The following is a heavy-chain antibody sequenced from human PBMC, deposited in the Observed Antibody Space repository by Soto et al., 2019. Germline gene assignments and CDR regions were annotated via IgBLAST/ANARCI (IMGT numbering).Heavy chain of an antibody. J-gene: IGHJ4*02. V-gene: IGHV4-34*01. D-gene: IGHD5-12*01. CDR3: ARGQEGIVATH. CDR1: GGSLTGYY. Sequence: QVQLQQWGAGLLKPSETLSLTCTVNGGSLTGYYWSWIRQPPGKGLEWIGEVKDGGSTNYSPSPRARVSTSADTSKNHFSLRLNSVTAADTAVYFCARGQEGIVATHWDQGALVTVSS. CDR2: VKDGGST.